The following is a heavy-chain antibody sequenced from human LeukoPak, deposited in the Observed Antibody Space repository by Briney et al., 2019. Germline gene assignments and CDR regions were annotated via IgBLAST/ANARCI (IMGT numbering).Heavy chain of an antibody. CDR1: GGTFSSYA. CDR3: ARVPGRRFSCYSYNWFDP. CDR2: IIPIFGIA. Sequence: SVKVSCKASGGTFSSYAISWVRQAPGQGLEWMGGIIPIFGIANYAQKFQGRVTITADESTSTAYMELSSLRSEDTAVYYCARVPGRRFSCYSYNWFDPWGQGTLVTVSS. V-gene: IGHV1-69*13. J-gene: IGHJ5*02. D-gene: IGHD3-22*01.